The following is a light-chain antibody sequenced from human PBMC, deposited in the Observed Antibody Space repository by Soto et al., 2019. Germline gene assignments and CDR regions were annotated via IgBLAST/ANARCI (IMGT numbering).Light chain of an antibody. V-gene: IGKV1-39*01. Sequence: DIQMTQSPSSLSASVGDSATITCRASPNINNYLSWYQHKPGKAPKLPIYAASNLQSGVPSSFSGSRSGTEFTLTISRLYPEDFATYYCQQSYSMPQTFGQGTKLEI. CDR1: PNINNY. CDR3: QQSYSMPQT. CDR2: AAS. J-gene: IGKJ2*01.